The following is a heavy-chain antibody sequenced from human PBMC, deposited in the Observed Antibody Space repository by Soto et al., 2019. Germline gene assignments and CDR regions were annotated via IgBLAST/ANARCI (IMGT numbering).Heavy chain of an antibody. CDR3: ASGGYSRGWGPQIDY. Sequence: ASVKVSCNASGYTFTSYAMHWVRQAPGQRLEWMGWINAGNGNTKYSQKFQGRVTSTRDTAASTAYMELSSLRSEDTAVYYCASGGYSRGWGPQIDYWGQGTLVTVSS. V-gene: IGHV1-3*01. CDR2: INAGNGNT. J-gene: IGHJ4*02. D-gene: IGHD6-19*01. CDR1: GYTFTSYA.